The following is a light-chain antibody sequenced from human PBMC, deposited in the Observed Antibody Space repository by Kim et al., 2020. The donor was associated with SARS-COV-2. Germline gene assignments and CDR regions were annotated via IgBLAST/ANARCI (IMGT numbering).Light chain of an antibody. V-gene: IGKV3D-7*01. CDR1: QSVSSSY. CDR2: GAS. J-gene: IGKJ4*01. Sequence: PGERVTLSCRASQSVSSSYLTWYQQKPGQAPRLLIYGASSRATGIPARFSGSGSGTDFTLTISSLQPKDFAVYYCQQDYNLLTFGGGTKVDIK. CDR3: QQDYNLLT.